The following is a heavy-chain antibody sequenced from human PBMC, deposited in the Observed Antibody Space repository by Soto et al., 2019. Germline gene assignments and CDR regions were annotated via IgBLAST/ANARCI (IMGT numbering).Heavy chain of an antibody. J-gene: IGHJ6*02. CDR1: GGSISSGGYY. CDR2: IYYSGST. D-gene: IGHD3-10*01. Sequence: SETLSLTCTVSGGSISSGGYYWSWIRQHPGKGLEWIGYIYYSGSTYYNPSLKSRVTISVDTSKNQFSLKLSSVTAADTAVYYCARARRVRGIIHYYGMDGWGQGTTVNVSS. CDR3: ARARRVRGIIHYYGMDG. V-gene: IGHV4-31*03.